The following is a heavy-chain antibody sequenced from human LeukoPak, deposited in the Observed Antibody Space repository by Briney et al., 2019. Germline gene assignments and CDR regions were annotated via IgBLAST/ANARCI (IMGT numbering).Heavy chain of an antibody. CDR3: AKDPGASVSGFHMDV. CDR2: IWSDGNNR. J-gene: IGHJ6*03. V-gene: IGHV3-30*02. CDR1: GFSFRNYG. Sequence: PGGAVRLSCAASGFSFRNYGMHWVRQATGKGLEWVSFIWSDGNNRFYADSVKGRFTISRDNSKNMLFLQMDTLRAEDTALYYCAKDPGASVSGFHMDVWGKGTTVIVSS. D-gene: IGHD2-8*02.